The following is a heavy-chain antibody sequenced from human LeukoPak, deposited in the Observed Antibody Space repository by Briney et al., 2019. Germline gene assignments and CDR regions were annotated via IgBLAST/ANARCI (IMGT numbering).Heavy chain of an antibody. V-gene: IGHV3-11*04. CDR1: EFSVGSNY. Sequence: GGSLRLSCAASEFSVGSNYMTWVRQAPGKGLEWVSYISSSGSTIYYADSVKGRFTISRDNAKNSLYLQMNSLRAEDTAVYYCARDNWVTMVRGVIRDYYYYMDVWGKGTTVTISS. D-gene: IGHD3-10*01. J-gene: IGHJ6*03. CDR3: ARDNWVTMVRGVIRDYYYYMDV. CDR2: ISSSGSTI.